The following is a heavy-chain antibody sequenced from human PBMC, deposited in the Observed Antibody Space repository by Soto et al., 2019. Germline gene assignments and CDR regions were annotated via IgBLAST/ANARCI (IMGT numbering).Heavy chain of an antibody. CDR3: ARDYGDYRNSYYYYYMDV. CDR1: GYTFTSYA. J-gene: IGHJ6*03. CDR2: INAGNGNT. Sequence: ASVKVSCKASGYTFTSYAMHWVRQAPGQRLEWMGWINAGNGNTKYSQKFQGRVTITRDTSASTAYMELSSLRSEDTAVYYCARDYGDYRNSYYYYYMDVWGKGTTVTVSS. V-gene: IGHV1-3*01. D-gene: IGHD4-17*01.